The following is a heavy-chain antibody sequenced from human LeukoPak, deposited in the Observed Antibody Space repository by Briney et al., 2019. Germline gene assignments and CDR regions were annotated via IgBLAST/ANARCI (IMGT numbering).Heavy chain of an antibody. CDR1: GGSFSGYY. J-gene: IGHJ4*02. CDR2: ISGSGGST. Sequence: QPSETLSLTCAVYGGSFSGYYWSWVRQAPGKGLEWVSAISGSGGSTYYADSVKGRFTISRDNSENTLYLQMNSLRAEDTAVYYCAKDFDYYGSTWGQGTLVTVSS. CDR3: AKDFDYYGST. D-gene: IGHD3-10*01. V-gene: IGHV3-23*01.